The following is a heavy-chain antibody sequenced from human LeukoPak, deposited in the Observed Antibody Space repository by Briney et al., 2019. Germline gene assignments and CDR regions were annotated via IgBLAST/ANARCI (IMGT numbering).Heavy chain of an antibody. CDR3: ARGYYDSSGFPIIDY. CDR2: INPNSGGT. CDR1: GYTFTGYY. V-gene: IGHV1-2*02. D-gene: IGHD3-22*01. Sequence: EASVKVSCKASGYTFTGYYMHWVRQAPGQGLEWMGWINPNSGGTNYAQKFQGRVTMTRDMSTSTVYMELSSLRSEDTAVYYCARGYYDSSGFPIIDYWGQGTLVTVSS. J-gene: IGHJ4*02.